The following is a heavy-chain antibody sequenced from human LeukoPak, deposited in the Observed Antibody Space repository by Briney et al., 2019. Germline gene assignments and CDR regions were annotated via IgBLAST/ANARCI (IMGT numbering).Heavy chain of an antibody. J-gene: IGHJ4*02. CDR3: ARGGRLRLGELSFDY. Sequence: GASVKVSCKASGYTFTGYYMHWVRQAPGQGLEWMGWINPNSGGTNYAQKFQGRVTMTRDTSISTAYMELSRPRSDDTAVYYCARGGRLRLGELSFDYWGQGTLVTVSS. V-gene: IGHV1-2*02. CDR1: GYTFTGYY. D-gene: IGHD3-16*02. CDR2: INPNSGGT.